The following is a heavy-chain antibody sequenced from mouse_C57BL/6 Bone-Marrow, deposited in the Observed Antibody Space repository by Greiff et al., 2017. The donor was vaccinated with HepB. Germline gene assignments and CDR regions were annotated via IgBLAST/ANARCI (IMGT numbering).Heavy chain of an antibody. V-gene: IGHV5-4*01. Sequence: EVQLVESGGGLVKPGGSLKLSCAASGFTFSSYAMSWVRQTPEKRLEWVATISDGGSYTYYPDNVKGRFTISRDNAKNNLYLQMSHLKSEDTAMYYCARDTVYYYGSREGDWFAYWGQGTLVTVSA. CDR1: GFTFSSYA. J-gene: IGHJ3*01. D-gene: IGHD1-1*01. CDR2: ISDGGSYT. CDR3: ARDTVYYYGSREGDWFAY.